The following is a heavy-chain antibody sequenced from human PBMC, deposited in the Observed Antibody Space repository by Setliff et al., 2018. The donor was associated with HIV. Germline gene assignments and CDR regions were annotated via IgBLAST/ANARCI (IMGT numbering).Heavy chain of an antibody. V-gene: IGHV4-4*07. CDR2: IYTSGST. CDR3: ARRIDNSGSLPAKNWFDT. J-gene: IGHJ5*02. Sequence: SETLSLTCTVSGGSISSYYWSWIRQPAGKGLEWIGRIYTSGSTNYNPSLKSRVTMSVDTSKNQFSLKLSPVTAADTAVYYCARRIDNSGSLPAKNWFDTWGQGRLVTVSS. D-gene: IGHD3-10*01. CDR1: GGSISSYY.